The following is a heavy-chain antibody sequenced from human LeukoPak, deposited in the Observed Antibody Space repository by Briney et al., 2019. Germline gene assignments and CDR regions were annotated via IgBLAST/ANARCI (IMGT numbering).Heavy chain of an antibody. D-gene: IGHD2-8*01. Sequence: SETLSLTCTVSGGSIRSYYWSWIRQPPGKGLEWIGYIYYSGSTNYNPSLKSRVTISVDTSKNQFSLKLSSVTAADTAVYYCARSHRMGSPNGHFDYWGQGTLVTVSS. V-gene: IGHV4-59*01. CDR1: GGSIRSYY. J-gene: IGHJ4*02. CDR2: IYYSGST. CDR3: ARSHRMGSPNGHFDY.